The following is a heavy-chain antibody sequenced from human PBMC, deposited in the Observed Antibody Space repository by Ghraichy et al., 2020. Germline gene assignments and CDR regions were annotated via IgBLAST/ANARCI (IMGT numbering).Heavy chain of an antibody. D-gene: IGHD3-3*01. CDR3: AREGPESFCMDV. Sequence: GGSLRLSCAASGFTISSYWMSWVRQAPGKGLEWVANIKKDGIEKHFVDSVKGRFTVSRDIAKNSLYLQMNSLRVEDTAVYYCAREGPESFCMDVWGQGTTVTVSS. CDR2: IKKDGIEK. J-gene: IGHJ6*02. CDR1: GFTISSYW. V-gene: IGHV3-7*03.